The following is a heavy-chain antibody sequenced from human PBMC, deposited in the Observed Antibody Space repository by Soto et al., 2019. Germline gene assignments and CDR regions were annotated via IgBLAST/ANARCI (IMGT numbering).Heavy chain of an antibody. V-gene: IGHV1-18*01. CDR2: ISGSSGNT. Sequence: QVQMVQSGPEVKNPGASVKVSCQTSGYSFTTFGISWVRQAPGQGLELVGWISGSSGNTEYAQHFQGRVTLTTDTSTSTAYMELESLRSDDAAVYYCARAGATVTSHFDFWGQGTLVIVSS. J-gene: IGHJ4*02. CDR1: GYSFTTFG. CDR3: ARAGATVTSHFDF. D-gene: IGHD4-17*01.